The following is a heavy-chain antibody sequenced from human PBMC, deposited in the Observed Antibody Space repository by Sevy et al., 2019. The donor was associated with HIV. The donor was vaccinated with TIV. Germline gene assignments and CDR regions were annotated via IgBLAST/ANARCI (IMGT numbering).Heavy chain of an antibody. D-gene: IGHD3-22*01. CDR1: GFTFSYYT. CDR3: ARSLDWYDSSGANDY. Sequence: GGSLRLSCAASGFTFSYYTMKWVRQAPGKGLEWVSSISSGSSYISYGESVKGRFTISRDNAKNSLFLQMNSLRAEDTAVYYCARSLDWYDSSGANDYWGQRTLVTVSS. CDR2: ISSGSSYI. V-gene: IGHV3-21*01. J-gene: IGHJ4*02.